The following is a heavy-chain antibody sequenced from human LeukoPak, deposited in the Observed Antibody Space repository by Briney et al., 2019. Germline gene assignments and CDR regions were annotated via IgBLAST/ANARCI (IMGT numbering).Heavy chain of an antibody. J-gene: IGHJ3*02. CDR1: EYSFPNYC. V-gene: IGHV5-51*01. D-gene: IGHD5-18*01. CDR3: ARGTGQYNYGHRGAFDT. Sequence: GESLKISCKHSEYSFPNYCIGWVRQMPGKGLEWMGIIYPDDSDTRYSPSFQGQVTISADKSISTAYLQWSSLKASDTAMYYCARGTGQYNYGHRGAFDTWGQGTMVTVSS. CDR2: IYPDDSDT.